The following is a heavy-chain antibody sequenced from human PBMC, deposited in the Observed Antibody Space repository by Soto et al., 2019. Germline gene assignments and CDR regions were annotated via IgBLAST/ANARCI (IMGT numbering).Heavy chain of an antibody. V-gene: IGHV3-23*01. CDR1: GFTFSSYA. D-gene: IGHD6-19*01. CDR2: ISGSGGST. J-gene: IGHJ4*02. CDR3: AKDGDSSGWYKYYFDY. Sequence: EVKLLESGGGLVQPGGSLRLSCAASGFTFSSYAMSWVRQAPGKGLEWVSAISGSGGSTYYADSVKGRFTISRDNSKNTLYLQMNSLRAEDTAVYYCAKDGDSSGWYKYYFDYWGQGTLVTVSS.